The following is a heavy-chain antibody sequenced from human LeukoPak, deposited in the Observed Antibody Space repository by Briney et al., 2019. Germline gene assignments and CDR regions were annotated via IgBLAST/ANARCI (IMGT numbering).Heavy chain of an antibody. CDR2: TIPILGIA. Sequence: ASVKVSCKASGGTFSSYTISWVRQAPGQGLEWMGRTIPILGIANYAQKFQGRVTITADKSTSTAYMELSSLRSEDTAVYYCARSIAVAGSLYWGQGTLVTVSS. D-gene: IGHD6-19*01. J-gene: IGHJ4*02. V-gene: IGHV1-69*02. CDR1: GGTFSSYT. CDR3: ARSIAVAGSLY.